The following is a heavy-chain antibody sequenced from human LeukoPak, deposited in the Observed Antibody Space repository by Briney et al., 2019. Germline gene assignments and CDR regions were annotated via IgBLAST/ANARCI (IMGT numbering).Heavy chain of an antibody. D-gene: IGHD3-10*01. CDR3: ARGPRITILPGV. CDR2: ISYDGSNK. Sequence: GSLRLSCAASGFTFSSYAMHWVRQAPGKGLEWVAVISYDGSNKYYADSVKGRFTISRDNSKNTLYLQMNSLRAEDTAVYYCARGPRITILPGVWGQGTTVTVS. V-gene: IGHV3-30-3*01. CDR1: GFTFSSYA. J-gene: IGHJ6*02.